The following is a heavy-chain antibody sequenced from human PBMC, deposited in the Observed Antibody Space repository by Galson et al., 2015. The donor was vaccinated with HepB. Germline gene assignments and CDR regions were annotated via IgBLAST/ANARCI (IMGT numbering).Heavy chain of an antibody. CDR2: IIPIFGTA. J-gene: IGHJ2*01. D-gene: IGHD4-23*01. V-gene: IGHV1-69*01. CDR1: GGTFSSYA. CDR3: ASAHHDYGGNHYWYFDL. Sequence: SCKASGGTFSSYAISWVRQAPGQGFEWMGGIIPIFGTANYAQKFQGRVTITADESTSTAYMELSSLRSEDTAVYYCASAHHDYGGNHYWYFDLWGRGTLVTVSS.